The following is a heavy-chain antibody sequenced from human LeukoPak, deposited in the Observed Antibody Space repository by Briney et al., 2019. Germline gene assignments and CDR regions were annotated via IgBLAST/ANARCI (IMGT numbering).Heavy chain of an antibody. CDR2: ISWNSGSI. CDR3: AKEKAANSGWHAYAFDI. CDR1: GFTFDDYA. Sequence: GGSLRLSCAASGFTFDDYAMHWVRQATGKGLEGVSGISWNSGSIGYADSVKGRFTIPRDNAKNSLYLQMNSLRAEDMALYYCAKEKAANSGWHAYAFDIWGQGTMVTVSS. V-gene: IGHV3-9*03. J-gene: IGHJ3*02. D-gene: IGHD6-19*01.